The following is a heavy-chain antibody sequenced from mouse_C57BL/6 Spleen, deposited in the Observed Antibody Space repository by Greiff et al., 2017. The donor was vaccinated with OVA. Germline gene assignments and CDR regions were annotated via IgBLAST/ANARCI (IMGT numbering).Heavy chain of an antibody. V-gene: IGHV1-80*01. CDR3: ARRDDYDRYFDV. CDR1: GYAFSSYW. D-gene: IGHD2-4*01. Sequence: QVQLQQSGAELVKPGASVKISCKASGYAFSSYWMNWVKQRPGKGLEWIGQIYPGDGDTNYNGKFKGKATLTADKSSSTAYMQLSSLTSEDSAVYFCARRDDYDRYFDVWGTGTTVTVSS. J-gene: IGHJ1*03. CDR2: IYPGDGDT.